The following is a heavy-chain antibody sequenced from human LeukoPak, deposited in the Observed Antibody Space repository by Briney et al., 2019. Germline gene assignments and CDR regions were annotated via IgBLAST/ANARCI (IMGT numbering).Heavy chain of an antibody. V-gene: IGHV3-13*01. CDR1: GFTFSSYD. Sequence: GGSLRLSCAASGFTFSSYDMHWVRQATGEGLEWVSTISTTGDAYYPGSVKGRFTISRENAKNSLHLQMNSLRAGDTAVYFCVRALEPYYFYGMDVWGQGTTVTVSS. CDR2: ISTTGDA. J-gene: IGHJ6*02. D-gene: IGHD1-1*01. CDR3: VRALEPYYFYGMDV.